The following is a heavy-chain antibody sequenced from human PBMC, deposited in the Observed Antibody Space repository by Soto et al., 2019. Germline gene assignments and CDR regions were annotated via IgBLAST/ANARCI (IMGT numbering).Heavy chain of an antibody. Sequence: EVVLLESGGGLVQPGGSLRLSCEVSGFAFSFYSMSWVRQAPGKGLEWVASISGNGGTTYYAASGKGRFTFSRDNSKNTVYLHMNKLRGEDTAVYYCAQDRGGFTNGCEIFDYLGQGTMVTVSS. CDR1: GFAFSFYS. J-gene: IGHJ4*02. CDR3: AQDRGGFTNGCEIFDY. D-gene: IGHD1-1*01. CDR2: ISGNGGTT. V-gene: IGHV3-23*01.